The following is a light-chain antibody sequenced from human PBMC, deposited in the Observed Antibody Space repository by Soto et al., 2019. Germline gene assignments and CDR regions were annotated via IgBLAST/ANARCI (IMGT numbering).Light chain of an antibody. CDR2: RAS. J-gene: IGKJ1*01. CDR3: QQTYSTPRT. Sequence: EIQMTQSPSSLSASVGDRVTITCRASQNINRYLTWYQEKPGTAPTVVIFRASTLQNGAASRFSGSGSGTDFTLTITNLQPEDFATYFCQQTYSTPRTFGQGTKVEI. CDR1: QNINRY. V-gene: IGKV1-39*01.